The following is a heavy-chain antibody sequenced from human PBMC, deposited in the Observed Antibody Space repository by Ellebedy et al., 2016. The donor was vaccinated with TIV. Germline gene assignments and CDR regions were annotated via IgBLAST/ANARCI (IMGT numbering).Heavy chain of an antibody. J-gene: IGHJ4*02. V-gene: IGHV2-26*01. D-gene: IGHD2-21*02. CDR2: VFSNDKK. Sequence: SGPTLVKPTETLTLTCTVSGFSLSNIIMGVSWFRQPPGKALEWLAHVFSNDKKSYSTSLEARPSISKDTAKSQVVLTVANMDPLDTATYYCVRALKYCGGDCTYKFDFWGQGALVSVSS. CDR1: GFSLSNIIMG. CDR3: VRALKYCGGDCTYKFDF.